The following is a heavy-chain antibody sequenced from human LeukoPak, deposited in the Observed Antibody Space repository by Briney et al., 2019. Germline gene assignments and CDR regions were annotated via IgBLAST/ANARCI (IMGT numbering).Heavy chain of an antibody. J-gene: IGHJ4*02. D-gene: IGHD2-15*01. V-gene: IGHV1-69*04. CDR1: GGTFSSYA. CDR2: IIPILGIA. Sequence: SVKVSCKASGGTFSSYAISWVRQAPGQGLEWMGRIIPILGIANYAQKFQGRVTITADKSTSTAYMELSSLRSEDTAVYYCASALGYCSGGSCYSTPEFDYWGQGTLVTVSS. CDR3: ASALGYCSGGSCYSTPEFDY.